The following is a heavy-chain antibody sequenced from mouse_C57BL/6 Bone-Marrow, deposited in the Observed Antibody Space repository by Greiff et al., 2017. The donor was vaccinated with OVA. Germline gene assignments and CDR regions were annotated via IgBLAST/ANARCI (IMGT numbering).Heavy chain of an antibody. CDR2: ISYDGSN. Sequence: EVQLQQSGPGLVKPSQSLSLTCSVTGYSITSGYYWNWIRQFPGNKLEWMGYISYDGSNNYNPSLKNRISITRDTSKNQFFLKLNSVTTEDTATYYCARERIYYGNQGGFDVWGTGTTVTVSS. D-gene: IGHD2-1*01. J-gene: IGHJ1*03. V-gene: IGHV3-6*01. CDR3: ARERIYYGNQGGFDV. CDR1: GYSITSGYY.